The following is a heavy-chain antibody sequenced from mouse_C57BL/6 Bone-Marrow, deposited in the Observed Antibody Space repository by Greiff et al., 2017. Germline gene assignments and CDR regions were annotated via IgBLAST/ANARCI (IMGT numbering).Heavy chain of an antibody. D-gene: IGHD1-1*01. CDR3: ARKRGLLPYAMDY. Sequence: VQLQQPGAELVKPGASVKMSCKASGYTFTSYWITWVKQRPGQGLEWIGDIYPGSGSTNYNEKFKSKATLTVDTSSSTAYMQLSSLTSEDSAVYYCARKRGLLPYAMDYWGQGTSVTVSS. J-gene: IGHJ4*01. V-gene: IGHV1-55*01. CDR1: GYTFTSYW. CDR2: IYPGSGST.